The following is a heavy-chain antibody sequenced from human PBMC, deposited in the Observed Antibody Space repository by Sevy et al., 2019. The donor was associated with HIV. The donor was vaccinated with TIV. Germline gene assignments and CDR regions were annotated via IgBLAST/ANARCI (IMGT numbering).Heavy chain of an antibody. CDR1: GFTFSSYG. D-gene: IGHD2-2*01. V-gene: IGHV3-30*18. Sequence: GGSLRLSCAASGFTFSSYGMHWVRQAPGKGLEWVAVISYDGSNKYYADSVKGRFTISRDNSKNTLYLQMNSLRAEETAVYYCAKEAWDIVVVPAAQGGAFDIWGQGTMVTVSS. CDR2: ISYDGSNK. CDR3: AKEAWDIVVVPAAQGGAFDI. J-gene: IGHJ3*02.